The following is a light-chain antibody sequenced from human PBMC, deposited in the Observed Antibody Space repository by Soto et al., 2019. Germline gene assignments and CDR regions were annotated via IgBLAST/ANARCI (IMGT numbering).Light chain of an antibody. Sequence: DIQMTQSPSTLSASVGDRVTITCRASQSISSWLAWYQQKPGKAPKLLIYKASSLESGVPSRFSGSGSGTELSLTINSLQPDDFATYYCQQYNDYSATFGQGTKVDI. V-gene: IGKV1-5*03. CDR3: QQYNDYSAT. CDR2: KAS. CDR1: QSISSW. J-gene: IGKJ1*01.